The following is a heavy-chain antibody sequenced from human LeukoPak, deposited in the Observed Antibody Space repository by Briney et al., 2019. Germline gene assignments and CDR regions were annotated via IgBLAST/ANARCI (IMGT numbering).Heavy chain of an antibody. CDR3: ARINFWSGYQYYFDY. CDR1: GGSISSYY. J-gene: IGHJ4*02. Sequence: SETLSLTCTVSGGSISSYYWSWIRQPAGKGLEWLGRIYTSGSTNYNPSLKSRVTMSVDTSKNQFSLKLSSVTAADTAVYYCARINFWSGYQYYFDYWGQGTLVTVSS. D-gene: IGHD3-3*01. CDR2: IYTSGST. V-gene: IGHV4-4*07.